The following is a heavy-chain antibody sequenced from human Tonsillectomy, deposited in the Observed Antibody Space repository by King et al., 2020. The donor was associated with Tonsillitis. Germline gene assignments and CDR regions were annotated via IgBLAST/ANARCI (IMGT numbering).Heavy chain of an antibody. CDR2: ISGSGGST. CDR3: ATYGWELPFNYYQYYMDV. Sequence: DVQLVESGGGLVHPGGSLRLSCAASRFTFSSYAMSWVRQAPGKGLEWVSAISGSGGSTYYADSVKGRFTISRDNSKNMLYLQMNSLRAEDTAVYYCATYGWELPFNYYQYYMDVWGEGTTVTVSS. J-gene: IGHJ6*03. D-gene: IGHD3-16*01. CDR1: RFTFSSYA. V-gene: IGHV3-23*04.